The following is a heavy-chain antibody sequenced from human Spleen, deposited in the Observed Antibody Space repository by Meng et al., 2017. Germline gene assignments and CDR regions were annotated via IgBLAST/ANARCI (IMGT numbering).Heavy chain of an antibody. Sequence: QVQLRQWGAGLLKPAEPLSLTCVVSGGSFSVYYRGWSRQPPGKGLEWIGEINHSGSTNYNPSLESRATISVDTSQNNLSLKLSSVTAADSAVYYCARGPTTMAHDFDYWGQGTLVTVSS. CDR1: GGSFSVYY. V-gene: IGHV4-34*01. J-gene: IGHJ4*02. CDR2: INHSGST. CDR3: ARGPTTMAHDFDY. D-gene: IGHD4-11*01.